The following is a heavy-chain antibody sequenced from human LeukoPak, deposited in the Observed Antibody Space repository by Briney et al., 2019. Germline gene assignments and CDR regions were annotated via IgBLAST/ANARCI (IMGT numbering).Heavy chain of an antibody. CDR1: GGSFSGYY. CDR2: INHSGST. Sequence: SETPSLTCGVYGGSFSGYYWSWIRQSPGKGLEWIGEINHSGSTNYNSSLKSRVSSKNHFSLKLSSVTAADTAVYYCARGSSQDIVVVVAATLPYYFDYWGQGTLVTVSS. V-gene: IGHV4-34*01. J-gene: IGHJ4*02. D-gene: IGHD2-15*01. CDR3: ARGSSQDIVVVVAATLPYYFDY.